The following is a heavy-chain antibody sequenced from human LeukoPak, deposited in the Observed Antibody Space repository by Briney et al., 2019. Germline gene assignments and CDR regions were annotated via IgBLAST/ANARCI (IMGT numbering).Heavy chain of an antibody. V-gene: IGHV4-39*01. J-gene: IGHJ4*02. Sequence: SETLSLTCTVSGGSISSSSYYWGWIRQPPGKGLEWIGSIYYSGSTYYNPSLKIRVTISVDTSKNQFSLKLSSVTAADTAVYYCVNFEWLLNPRPGGHFDYWGQGTLVTVSS. CDR2: IYYSGST. CDR3: VNFEWLLNPRPGGHFDY. D-gene: IGHD5-12*01. CDR1: GGSISSSSYY.